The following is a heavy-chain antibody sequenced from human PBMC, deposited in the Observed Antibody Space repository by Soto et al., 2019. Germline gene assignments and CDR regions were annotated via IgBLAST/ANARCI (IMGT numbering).Heavy chain of an antibody. CDR3: TIVRVADSALDH. CDR1: GGAIINYY. CDR2: IYHTGST. D-gene: IGHD3-10*02. J-gene: IGHJ4*02. V-gene: IGHV4-59*01. Sequence: SETLSLTCSVSGGAIINYYWNWIRQTPGKGLEWIGYIYHTGSTSKNPSLKSRVTLSVDTSKNQLTLNLTSVTAEDTAMYYCTIVRVADSALDHWGQGTLVTVSS.